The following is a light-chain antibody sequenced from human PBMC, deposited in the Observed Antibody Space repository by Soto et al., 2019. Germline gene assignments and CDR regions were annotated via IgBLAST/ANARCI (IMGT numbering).Light chain of an antibody. Sequence: EIVLTQSPGTLSLSPGERATLSCKASQSVSTNYFAWYQQKPGRSPRLPIHGASTRAPGTPDRFSGSGSGTDFTLTVDSLEPEDFAVYYCQQHGTSPFTFGQGTRLDVK. CDR2: GAS. V-gene: IGKV3-20*01. CDR3: QQHGTSPFT. CDR1: QSVSTNY. J-gene: IGKJ5*01.